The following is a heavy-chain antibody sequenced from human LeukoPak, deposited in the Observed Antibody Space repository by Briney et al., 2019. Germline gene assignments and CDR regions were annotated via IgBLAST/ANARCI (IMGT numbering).Heavy chain of an antibody. J-gene: IGHJ4*02. CDR1: GDSVSSNGAA. V-gene: IGHV6-1*01. CDR3: VRDGEGGLDYFDH. Sequence: SQTLSLTCAISGDSVSSNGAAWNWIRQSPSRGLEWLGRTYYRSKWYNDYAVSVRGRMTINPDTSKNQFSLQLNSVTPEDTAVYYCVRDGEGGLDYFDHWGQGTLVTVSS. CDR2: TYYRSKWYN. D-gene: IGHD3-16*01.